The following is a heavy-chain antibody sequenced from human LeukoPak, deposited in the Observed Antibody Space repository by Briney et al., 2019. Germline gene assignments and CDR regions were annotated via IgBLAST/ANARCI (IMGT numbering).Heavy chain of an antibody. V-gene: IGHV1-2*02. J-gene: IGHJ4*02. CDR2: INPNSGGS. D-gene: IGHD5-12*01. CDR3: ARDFEATVDY. CDR1: GYTFTGYY. Sequence: GASVKVSCKASGYTFTGYYMHWVRQAPGQGLEWMGWINPNSGGSNYAQKFQGRVTMPRDTSISTAYMELSRLRSDDTAVFYCARDFEATVDYWGQGTLVTVSS.